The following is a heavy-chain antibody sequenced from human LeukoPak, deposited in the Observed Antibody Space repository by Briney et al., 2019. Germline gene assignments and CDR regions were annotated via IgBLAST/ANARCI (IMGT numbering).Heavy chain of an antibody. CDR1: GYTFTNYG. J-gene: IGHJ4*02. CDR3: ARGDSSGYYLF. V-gene: IGHV1-18*01. Sequence: ASVKVSCKASGYTFTNYGFSWVRQAPGQGLEWMGWINNYNGNTHYAQKLQGRVTMTTDTSTSTAYMELSSLRSEDTAVYYCARGDSSGYYLFWGQGTLVTVSS. D-gene: IGHD3-22*01. CDR2: INNYNGNT.